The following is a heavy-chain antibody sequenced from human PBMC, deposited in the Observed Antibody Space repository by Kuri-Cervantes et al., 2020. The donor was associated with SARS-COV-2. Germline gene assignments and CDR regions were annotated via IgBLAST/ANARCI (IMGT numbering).Heavy chain of an antibody. V-gene: IGHV5-10-1*01. CDR2: IDPSDSYT. Sequence: KVSCKASGGTFSSYTISWVRQAPGQGLEWMGRIDPSDSYTNYSPSFQGHVTISADKSISTAYLQWSSLKASDTAMYYCARHVRNWFDPWGQGTLVTVSS. CDR3: ARHVRNWFDP. D-gene: IGHD3-10*02. CDR1: GGTFSSYT. J-gene: IGHJ5*02.